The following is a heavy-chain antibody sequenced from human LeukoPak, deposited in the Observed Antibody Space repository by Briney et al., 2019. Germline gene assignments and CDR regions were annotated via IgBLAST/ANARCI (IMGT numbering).Heavy chain of an antibody. CDR1: GFTFSSYA. J-gene: IGHJ3*02. V-gene: IGHV3-23*01. CDR2: ISGSGDST. CDR3: AKNHDSNGYHTDDAFDI. Sequence: GGSLRLSCAASGFTFSSYAMSWVRQAPGKGLEWVSTISGSGDSTYYADSVKGRFTISRDNSKNTLYLQMSSLRAEDTAVYYCAKNHDSNGYHTDDAFDIWGQGTMVTVSS. D-gene: IGHD3-22*01.